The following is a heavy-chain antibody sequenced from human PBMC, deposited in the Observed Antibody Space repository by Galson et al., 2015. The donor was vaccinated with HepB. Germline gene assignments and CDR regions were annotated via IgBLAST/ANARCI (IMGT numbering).Heavy chain of an antibody. V-gene: IGHV3-30*04. Sequence: SLRLSCAASGFTFSNYAMHWVRQTPGKGLEWVAVISYDATKKYYIDAVKGRFSISRDNSKGTVYLQMSSLRAEDTAVYYCARDLYSYAADYYYHNGLDVWGQGTMVTVSS. D-gene: IGHD3-22*01. CDR2: ISYDATKK. CDR3: ARDLYSYAADYYYHNGLDV. CDR1: GFTFSNYA. J-gene: IGHJ6*02.